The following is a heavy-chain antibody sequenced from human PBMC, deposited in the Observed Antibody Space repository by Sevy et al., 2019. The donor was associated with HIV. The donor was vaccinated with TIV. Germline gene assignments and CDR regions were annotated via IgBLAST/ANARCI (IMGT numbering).Heavy chain of an antibody. Sequence: ASVKVSCKTSGYTFTSYRITWVRQAPGQGLEWMGWISAHNGDTNYAQKLQGRVTMISETSTSTAYMVLRSLRSDDTAIYYCARAYCSGGSCYSLAYWCQGTLVTVSS. CDR3: ARAYCSGGSCYSLAY. CDR1: GYTFTSYR. D-gene: IGHD2-15*01. V-gene: IGHV1-18*01. CDR2: ISAHNGDT. J-gene: IGHJ4*02.